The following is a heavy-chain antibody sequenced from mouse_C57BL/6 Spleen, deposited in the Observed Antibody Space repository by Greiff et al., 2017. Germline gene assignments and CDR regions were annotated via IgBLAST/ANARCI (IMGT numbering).Heavy chain of an antibody. D-gene: IGHD4-1*01. Sequence: VQGVESGAELVKPGASVKISCKASGYAFSSYWMNWVKQRPGKGLEWIGQIYPGDGDTNYNGKFKGKATLTADKSSSTAYMQLSSLTSEDSAVYFCATNWDNYAMDYWGQGTSVTVSS. CDR2: IYPGDGDT. CDR1: GYAFSSYW. J-gene: IGHJ4*01. CDR3: ATNWDNYAMDY. V-gene: IGHV1-80*01.